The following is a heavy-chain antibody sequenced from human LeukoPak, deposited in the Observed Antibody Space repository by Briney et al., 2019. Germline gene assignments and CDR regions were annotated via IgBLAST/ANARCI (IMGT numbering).Heavy chain of an antibody. D-gene: IGHD3-22*01. V-gene: IGHV1-8*03. Sequence: GASVKVSCKASGHTFTSYDINWVRQATGQGHEWMGWMNPNSGNTGYAQKFQGRVTITRNTSISTAYMELSSLRSEDTAVYYCAIESDSSGYFDAFDIWGQGTMVTVSA. CDR2: MNPNSGNT. J-gene: IGHJ3*02. CDR1: GHTFTSYD. CDR3: AIESDSSGYFDAFDI.